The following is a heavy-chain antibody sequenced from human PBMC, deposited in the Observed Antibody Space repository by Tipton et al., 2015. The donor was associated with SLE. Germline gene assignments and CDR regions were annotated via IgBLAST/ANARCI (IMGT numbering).Heavy chain of an antibody. CDR1: GYTFTGYY. CDR3: ARVPTYTGDGGGYFDL. CDR2: INPNSGGT. D-gene: IGHD3-16*01. V-gene: IGHV1-2*06. Sequence: QVQLVQSGAEVKKPGSSVKVSCKASGYTFTGYYMHWVRQAPGQGLEWMGRINPNSGGTNYAQKFQGRVTMTRDTSISTAYMELSSLRSDDTAVYYCARVPTYTGDGGGYFDLWGRGSLVTVSS. J-gene: IGHJ2*01.